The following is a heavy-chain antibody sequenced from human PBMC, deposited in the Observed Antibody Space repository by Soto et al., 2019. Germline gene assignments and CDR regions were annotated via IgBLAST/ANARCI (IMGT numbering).Heavy chain of an antibody. CDR1: GFTLSNYA. CDR2: ISDDGGSQ. V-gene: IGHV3-30*14. CDR3: GREQNSGYYRTADY. Sequence: QVQLVESGGGVVQPGRSLRLSCVASGFTLSNYAMHWARQAPGKGLEWLGVISDDGGSQFYAHYMEGRFTISRDTSKNTLYLQMNSLRVEETAVYFCGREQNSGYYRTADYWGQGILVTVSS. D-gene: IGHD3-22*01. J-gene: IGHJ4*02.